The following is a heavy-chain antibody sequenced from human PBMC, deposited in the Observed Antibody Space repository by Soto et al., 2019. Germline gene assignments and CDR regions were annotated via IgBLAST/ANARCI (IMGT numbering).Heavy chain of an antibody. V-gene: IGHV1-2*04. CDR3: ARGEQLVHFDS. D-gene: IGHD6-6*01. CDR1: GYTFTSYY. CDR2: INPNGGGT. J-gene: IGHJ4*01. Sequence: QVQLVQSGAEVKKPGASVKVSCKASGYTFTSYYVHWVRQAPGEGLEWMGRINPNGGGTNYAQKFEGWVTMTTDTSISTAYMELSRLNFDDTAVYYCARGEQLVHFDSWGQGTLVTVSS.